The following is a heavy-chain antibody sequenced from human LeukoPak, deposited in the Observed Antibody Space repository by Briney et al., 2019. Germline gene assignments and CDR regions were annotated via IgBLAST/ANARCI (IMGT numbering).Heavy chain of an antibody. J-gene: IGHJ4*02. V-gene: IGHV4-59*01. Sequence: SETLSLTRTVSGDSISSYYWSWIRHPPGKGLEWIGYIYYSGSTNDNPALSSRVTISVDTYKNQFALKLSSVTAADTAVYYCARGGRAVKLDYWGQGTLVTVSS. CDR2: IYYSGST. D-gene: IGHD4-11*01. CDR1: GDSISSYY. CDR3: ARGGRAVKLDY.